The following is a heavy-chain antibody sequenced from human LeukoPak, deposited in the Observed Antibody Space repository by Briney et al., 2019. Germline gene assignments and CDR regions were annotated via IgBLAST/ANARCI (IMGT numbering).Heavy chain of an antibody. CDR1: GFTFSNYG. D-gene: IGHD3-10*02. Sequence: GGTLRLSCAASGFTFSNYGMSWVRQAPGKGLEWVSGISGSGGSTYYADSVKGRFTISRDNSKNTLFLQMNSLRAEDTAVYYCAELGITMIGGVWGKGTTVTISS. CDR2: ISGSGGST. J-gene: IGHJ6*04. CDR3: AELGITMIGGV. V-gene: IGHV3-23*01.